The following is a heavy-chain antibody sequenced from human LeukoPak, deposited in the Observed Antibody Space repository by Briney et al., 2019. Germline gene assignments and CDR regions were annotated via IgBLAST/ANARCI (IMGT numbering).Heavy chain of an antibody. Sequence: GTSVKVSCKTSGFDFVTSVIHWVRQARGQRLEWIGEIIVGSGNTKYGEKFQERATISRDMSTSTVYVELTSLRSGDTAVYYCATEGGLGLGVNWFDPWGQGTLVTVSS. D-gene: IGHD3/OR15-3a*01. CDR3: ATEGGLGLGVNWFDP. CDR2: IIVGSGNT. CDR1: GFDFVTSV. V-gene: IGHV1-58*02. J-gene: IGHJ5*02.